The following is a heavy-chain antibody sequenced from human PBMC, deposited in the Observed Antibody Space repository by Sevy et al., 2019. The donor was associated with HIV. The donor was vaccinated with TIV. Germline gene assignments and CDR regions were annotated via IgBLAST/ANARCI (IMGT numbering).Heavy chain of an antibody. CDR3: ARAHYNYFDT. Sequence: ASVKVSCKGSGYTFTNYGLIWVRQAPGHGLGYMGRINTNSGNPTFAPGFAGRFVFSLDTSVSTAFLQIDSLKAEATALYYGARAHYNYFDTWGQGTMVTVSS. D-gene: IGHD3-9*01. CDR1: GYTFTNYG. CDR2: INTNSGNP. J-gene: IGHJ4*02. V-gene: IGHV7-4-1*01.